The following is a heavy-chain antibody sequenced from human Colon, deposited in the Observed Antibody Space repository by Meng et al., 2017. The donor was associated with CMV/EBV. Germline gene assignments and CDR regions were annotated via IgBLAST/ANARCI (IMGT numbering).Heavy chain of an antibody. CDR3: ARVTQYYDVWSGYLSFDY. Sequence: GGSLRLSCAASGFTFSSYWMSWVRQAPGKGLEWVANIKQDGSEKYYVDSVKGRFTISRDNAKNSLYLQMNSLRAEDTAVYYCARVTQYYDVWSGYLSFDYWGQGTLVTVSS. V-gene: IGHV3-7*01. D-gene: IGHD3-3*01. J-gene: IGHJ4*02. CDR1: GFTFSSYW. CDR2: IKQDGSEK.